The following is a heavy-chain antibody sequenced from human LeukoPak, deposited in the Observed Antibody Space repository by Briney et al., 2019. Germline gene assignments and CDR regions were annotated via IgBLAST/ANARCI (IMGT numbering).Heavy chain of an antibody. CDR2: ISYDGNHK. CDR1: GFIFSSYG. CDR3: AKDHPKEYTSGWYAPDS. V-gene: IGHV3-30*18. Sequence: PGGSLRLSCAASGFIFSSYGMHWVRQAPGKGLEWLAVISYDGNHKYYEDSVKGRFTISRDNSKNTLFLQMNSLRAEDTAIYYCAKDHPKEYTSGWYAPDSWGQGTLVTVSS. J-gene: IGHJ4*02. D-gene: IGHD6-19*01.